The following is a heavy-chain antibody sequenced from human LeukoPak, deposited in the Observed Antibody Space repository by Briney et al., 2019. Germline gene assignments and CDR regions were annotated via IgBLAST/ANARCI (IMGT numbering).Heavy chain of an antibody. CDR2: ISRSSSTI. CDR3: ARAKRNAFDI. V-gene: IGHV3-48*01. J-gene: IGHJ3*02. Sequence: GGSLRLSCAASGFTFSNYSMNWVRQAPGKGLEWVSYISRSSSTIYYADSVKGRFTISRDNAKKSLYLQMNSLRAEDMAVYYCARAKRNAFDIWGQGTMVTVSS. CDR1: GFTFSNYS.